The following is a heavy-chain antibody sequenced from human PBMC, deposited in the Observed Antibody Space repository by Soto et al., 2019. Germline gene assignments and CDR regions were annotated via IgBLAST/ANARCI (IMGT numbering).Heavy chain of an antibody. D-gene: IGHD3-3*01. CDR2: IYYSGST. Sequence: TLSLTCTVSGDSFDSTRHYWGWVRQFPGKGLEWIGYIYYSGSTYYNPSLKSRVTISVDTSKNQFSLKLSSVTAADTAVYYCARAWYYDFWAIDYWGQGTLVTVSS. CDR3: ARAWYYDFWAIDY. J-gene: IGHJ4*02. V-gene: IGHV4-31*03. CDR1: GDSFDSTRHY.